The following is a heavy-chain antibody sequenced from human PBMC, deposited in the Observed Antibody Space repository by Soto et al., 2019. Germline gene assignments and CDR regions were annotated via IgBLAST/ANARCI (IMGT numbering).Heavy chain of an antibody. J-gene: IGHJ5*02. Sequence: EVQLVESGGGLVQPGRSLRLSCAASGFSFDGYAMNWVRQPPGKGLEWVSGISWNSGNIDYADSVEGRLTIYRDNARDSVYQQMNSLRAEDTAFYFCVKASTYSSSQGWFDPWSQRSTVTVSS. D-gene: IGHD6-6*01. CDR3: VKASTYSSSQGWFDP. CDR2: ISWNSGNI. CDR1: GFSFDGYA. V-gene: IGHV3-9*01.